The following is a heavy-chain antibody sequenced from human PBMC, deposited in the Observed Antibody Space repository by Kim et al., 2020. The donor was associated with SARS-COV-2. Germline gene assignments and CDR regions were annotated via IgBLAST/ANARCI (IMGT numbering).Heavy chain of an antibody. CDR3: ARRLGYGDLIDY. J-gene: IGHJ4*02. Sequence: YYNPSLESRVTISVDTSKNQFSLKLSSVTAADTAVYYCARRLGYGDLIDYWGQGTLVTVSS. D-gene: IGHD4-17*01. V-gene: IGHV4-39*01.